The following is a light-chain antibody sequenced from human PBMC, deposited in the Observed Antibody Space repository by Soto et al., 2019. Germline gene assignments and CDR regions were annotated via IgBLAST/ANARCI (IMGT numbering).Light chain of an antibody. J-gene: IGKJ2*01. CDR3: QQYGSSPRTEDPMYT. CDR1: QSVSSSY. CDR2: GAS. Sequence: EIVLTQSPGTLSLSPGERATLSCRASQSVSSSYLAWYQQKPGQAPRLLIYGASSRATGIPDRFSGSGSGTDFTLTISRLEPEDFAVYYCQQYGSSPRTEDPMYTFGQGTKLEIK. V-gene: IGKV3-20*01.